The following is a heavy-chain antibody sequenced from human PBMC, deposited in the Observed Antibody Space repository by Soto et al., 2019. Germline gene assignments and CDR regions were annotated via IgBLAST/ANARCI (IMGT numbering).Heavy chain of an antibody. CDR3: ARHLTPPVGATLDDAFDI. J-gene: IGHJ3*02. V-gene: IGHV5-51*01. CDR1: GYSFTSYW. Sequence: EVQLVQSGAEVKKPGESLKISCKGSGYSFTSYWIGWVRQMPGKGLEWMGIIYPGDSDTRYSPSFQGQVTISADKSISTAYLQWSSLKASDTAMYYCARHLTPPVGATLDDAFDIWGQGTMVTVSS. CDR2: IYPGDSDT. D-gene: IGHD1-26*01.